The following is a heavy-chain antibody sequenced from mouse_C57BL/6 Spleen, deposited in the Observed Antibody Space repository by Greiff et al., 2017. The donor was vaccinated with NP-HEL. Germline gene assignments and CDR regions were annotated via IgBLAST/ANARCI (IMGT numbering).Heavy chain of an antibody. CDR2: LYPGDGDT. J-gene: IGHJ2*01. CDR1: GYAFSSSW. CDR3: ARSNYYGSSYFDY. V-gene: IGHV1-82*01. Sequence: VQLQQSGPELVKPGASVKISCKASGYAFSSSWMNWVKQRPGKGLEWIGRLYPGDGDTNYNGKFKGKATLTADKSSSTAYMQLSSLTSEDSAVYFCARSNYYGSSYFDYWGQGTTLTVSS. D-gene: IGHD1-1*01.